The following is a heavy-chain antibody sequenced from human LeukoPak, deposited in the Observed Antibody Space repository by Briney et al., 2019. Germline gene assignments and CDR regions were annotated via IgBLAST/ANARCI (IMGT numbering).Heavy chain of an antibody. Sequence: SETLSLTCAVSGGPISSSNWWSWVRQPPGKGLEWIGEIYHSGSTNYNPSLKSRVTISVDKSKNQFSLKLSSVTAADTAVYYCAVAVAGTGYFDYWGQGTLVTVSS. V-gene: IGHV4-4*02. CDR3: AVAVAGTGYFDY. CDR1: GGPISSSNW. D-gene: IGHD6-19*01. CDR2: IYHSGST. J-gene: IGHJ4*02.